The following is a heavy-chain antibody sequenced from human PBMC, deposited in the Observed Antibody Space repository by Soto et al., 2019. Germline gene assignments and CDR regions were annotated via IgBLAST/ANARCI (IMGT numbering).Heavy chain of an antibody. Sequence: EVQLVESGGGLVLPGGSLRLSCVASRFTFSNYEMNWVRQAPGKGLEWLSSISSSGLTTYYADSLKGRLTVSRDNAKNSLYLQMNSLRAEDTSVYYCATRSGGGGAFDIWGQGTMVTVSS. D-gene: IGHD3-10*01. CDR1: RFTFSNYE. V-gene: IGHV3-48*03. CDR2: ISSSGLTT. CDR3: ATRSGGGGAFDI. J-gene: IGHJ3*02.